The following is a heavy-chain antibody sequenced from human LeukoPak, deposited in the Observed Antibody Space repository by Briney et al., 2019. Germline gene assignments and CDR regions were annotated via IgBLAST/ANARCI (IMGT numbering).Heavy chain of an antibody. CDR1: GFTSSSYA. CDR2: ISGSGSYT. Sequence: GGSLRLSCAASGFTSSSYAMSWVRQAPGKGLEWVSSISGSGSYTYYADSVKGRFTISRDNSKDTVYLQMNSLRAEDTAVYCCATRSYYYGLDVWGQGTTVTVSS. CDR3: ATRSYYYGLDV. V-gene: IGHV3-23*01. J-gene: IGHJ6*02.